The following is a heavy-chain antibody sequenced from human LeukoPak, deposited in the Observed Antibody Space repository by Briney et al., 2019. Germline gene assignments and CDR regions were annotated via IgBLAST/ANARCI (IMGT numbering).Heavy chain of an antibody. Sequence: PGGSLRLSCAVSGFTFSSYWMNWVRQVPGKGLVWVSHINTFGTTATYADSVKGRFTISRDNSKNALYLQMNSLRAEDTAVYYCAKGDSYYDFCLLNWGQGTLVTVSS. CDR3: AKGDSYYDFCLLN. D-gene: IGHD3-3*01. CDR2: INTFGTTA. V-gene: IGHV3-74*01. CDR1: GFTFSSYW. J-gene: IGHJ4*02.